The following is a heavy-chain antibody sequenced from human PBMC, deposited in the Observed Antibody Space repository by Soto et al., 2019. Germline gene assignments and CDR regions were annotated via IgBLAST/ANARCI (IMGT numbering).Heavy chain of an antibody. D-gene: IGHD2-15*01. Sequence: SETLSLTCTVSGGSISSSSYYWGWIRQPPGKGLEWIGSIYYSGSTYYNPSLKSRVTISVDTSKNQFSLKLSSVTAADTAVYYCARHLMGYCSGGSCPYYFDYWGQGTLVTVSS. CDR2: IYYSGST. CDR3: ARHLMGYCSGGSCPYYFDY. V-gene: IGHV4-39*01. CDR1: GGSISSSSYY. J-gene: IGHJ4*02.